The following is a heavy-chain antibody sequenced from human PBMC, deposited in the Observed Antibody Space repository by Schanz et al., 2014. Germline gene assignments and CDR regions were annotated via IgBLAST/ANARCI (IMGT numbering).Heavy chain of an antibody. Sequence: VQLVESGGGVVQPGTSLRLSCAASGFTFRGHAMHWVRQAPGKGLVWVSRTSNDGSFTTFADSVKGRVTISRDNAKNTLYLQMNSLRVEDTAVYYCAREDMLRGIRAFDIWGQGTLVSVSS. CDR3: AREDMLRGIRAFDI. CDR2: TSNDGSFT. CDR1: GFTFRGHA. V-gene: IGHV3-74*01. D-gene: IGHD3-10*01. J-gene: IGHJ4*02.